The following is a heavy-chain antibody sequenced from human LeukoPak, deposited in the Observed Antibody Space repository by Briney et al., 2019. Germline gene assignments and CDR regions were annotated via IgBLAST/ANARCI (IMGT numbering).Heavy chain of an antibody. J-gene: IGHJ6*02. V-gene: IGHV1-46*01. D-gene: IGHD5-24*01. Sequence: ASVKVSCRASEDIFTSYYLHWVRQAPGHALEWMGIINPRTGSTTYAQKFQGRVTMTRDTSTSTVYMQLSSLRSDDTAIYYCARFTDGYSGNYYSGWGPGTTVIVSS. CDR3: ARFTDGYSGNYYSG. CDR1: EDIFTSYY. CDR2: INPRTGST.